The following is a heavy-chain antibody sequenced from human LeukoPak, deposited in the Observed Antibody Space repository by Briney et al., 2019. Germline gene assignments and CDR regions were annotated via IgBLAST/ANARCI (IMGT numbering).Heavy chain of an antibody. D-gene: IGHD6-13*01. CDR3: ARRRSSSWLDY. V-gene: IGHV5-51*01. CDR1: GYSFSSYW. Sequence: GESLKISCKGSGYSFSSYWIGWVRQMPGKGLEWMGIIYPGDSDTRYSPSFQGQVTISADKSINTAYLQWSSLKASDTAMYYCARRRSSSWLDYWGQGTLVTVSS. J-gene: IGHJ4*02. CDR2: IYPGDSDT.